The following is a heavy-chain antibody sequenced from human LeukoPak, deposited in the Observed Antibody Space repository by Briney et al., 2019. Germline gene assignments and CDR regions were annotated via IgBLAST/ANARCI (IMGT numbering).Heavy chain of an antibody. Sequence: GGSLRLSCAASGFTFSSYGMHWVRQAPGKGLEWVAVMSYDGSEKYYADSVKGRFTISRDNSKNTLYLQLNSLRAEDTAVYYCAKDATWIQHFDYWGQGTLVIVSS. D-gene: IGHD5-18*01. J-gene: IGHJ4*02. CDR1: GFTFSSYG. V-gene: IGHV3-30*18. CDR3: AKDATWIQHFDY. CDR2: MSYDGSEK.